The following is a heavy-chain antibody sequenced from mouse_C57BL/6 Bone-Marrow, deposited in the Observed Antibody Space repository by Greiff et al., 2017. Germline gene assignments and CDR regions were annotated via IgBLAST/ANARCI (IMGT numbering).Heavy chain of an antibody. CDR1: GFSLTSYG. CDR2: IWRGGST. CDR3: AKSGSSRPWYFDV. V-gene: IGHV2-5*01. J-gene: IGHJ1*03. D-gene: IGHD1-1*01. Sequence: QVQLQQSGPGLVQPSQSLSITCTVSGFSLTSYGVHWVRQSPGKGLEWLGVIWRGGSTDYNAAFMSRLSITKDNSKSQVFFKMNSLQADDTAIYYCAKSGSSRPWYFDVWGTGTTVTVSS.